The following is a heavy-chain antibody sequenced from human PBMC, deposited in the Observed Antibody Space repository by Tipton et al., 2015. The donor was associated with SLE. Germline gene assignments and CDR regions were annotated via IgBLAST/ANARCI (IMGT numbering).Heavy chain of an antibody. V-gene: IGHV3-30*18. Sequence: SLRLSCAASGFTFSSYGMHWVRQAPGKGLEWVAVISYDGSNKYYADSVKGRFTISRDNSKNTLYLQMNSLRAEDTAVYYCAKVAYDFWRRSYYYYGMDVWGQGTTVTVSS. CDR1: GFTFSSYG. CDR2: ISYDGSNK. J-gene: IGHJ6*02. CDR3: AKVAYDFWRRSYYYYGMDV. D-gene: IGHD3-3*01.